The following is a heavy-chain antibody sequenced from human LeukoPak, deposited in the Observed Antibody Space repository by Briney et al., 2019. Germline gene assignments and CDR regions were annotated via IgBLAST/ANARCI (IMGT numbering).Heavy chain of an antibody. CDR2: INHSGST. CDR1: GGSFSGYY. V-gene: IGHV4-34*01. D-gene: IGHD6-13*01. Sequence: PSETLSLTCAVYGGSFSGYYWSWIRQPPGKGLEWIGEINHSGSTNYNPSLKSRVTISVDTSKNQFSLKLSSVTAADTAVYYCARGRGTAGSWGRGTLVTVSS. CDR3: ARGRGTAGS. J-gene: IGHJ4*02.